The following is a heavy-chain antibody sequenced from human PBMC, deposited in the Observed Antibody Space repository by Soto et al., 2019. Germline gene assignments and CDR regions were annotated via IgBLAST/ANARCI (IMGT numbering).Heavy chain of an antibody. Sequence: PGGSRRPSCAASGFTFRTYAMHWVRQATGEWLERVAVISSDGSNTYYADSVEDRFTISRDNYKHTPYLQTNSLRTDDTAMYYCTIVWDSSGCYLSAHFDYWGQGXLVTVYS. CDR3: TIVWDSSGCYLSAHFDY. J-gene: IGHJ4*02. V-gene: IGHV3-30-3*01. CDR1: GFTFRTYA. D-gene: IGHD6-19*01. CDR2: ISSDGSNT.